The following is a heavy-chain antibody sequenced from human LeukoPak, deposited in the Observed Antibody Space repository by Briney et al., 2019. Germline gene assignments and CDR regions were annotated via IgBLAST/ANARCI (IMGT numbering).Heavy chain of an antibody. Sequence: GESLKISCKGSGYSFSSYWIGWVRQMPGKGLEWMGIIYPGDSDTTYSPSFQGQVTISADKSISTAYLQWSSLKASDTAMYYCARRNYDILTGYYIDWGQGTLVTVSS. CDR3: ARRNYDILTGYYID. V-gene: IGHV5-51*01. D-gene: IGHD3-9*01. CDR2: IYPGDSDT. CDR1: GYSFSSYW. J-gene: IGHJ4*02.